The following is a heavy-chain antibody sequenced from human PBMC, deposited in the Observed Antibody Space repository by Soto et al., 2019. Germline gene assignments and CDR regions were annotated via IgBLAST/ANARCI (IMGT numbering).Heavy chain of an antibody. V-gene: IGHV1-18*01. D-gene: IGHD6-13*01. Sequence: ASVKVSCKASGYTFTSYGISWVRQAPGQGLEWMGWISACNGNTNYAQKLQGRVTMTTDTSTSTAYMELRSLRSDDTAVYYCARNIPKYSSSWKKYYFDYWGQGTLVTVSS. CDR1: GYTFTSYG. CDR2: ISACNGNT. CDR3: ARNIPKYSSSWKKYYFDY. J-gene: IGHJ4*02.